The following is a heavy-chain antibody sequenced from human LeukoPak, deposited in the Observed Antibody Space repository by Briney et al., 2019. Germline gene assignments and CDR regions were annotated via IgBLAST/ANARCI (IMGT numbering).Heavy chain of an antibody. V-gene: IGHV4-39*01. Sequence: SETLSLTCTVSGASISSSANYWGWIRQSPGKGLEWIGNIYYSGSTYYNPSLKSRVTISVDTSKNQFSLKLSSVTAADTAVYYCARRGRSGYNYGALDYWGQGTLVTVSS. CDR2: IYYSGST. J-gene: IGHJ4*02. CDR3: ARRGRSGYNYGALDY. D-gene: IGHD5-18*01. CDR1: GASISSSANY.